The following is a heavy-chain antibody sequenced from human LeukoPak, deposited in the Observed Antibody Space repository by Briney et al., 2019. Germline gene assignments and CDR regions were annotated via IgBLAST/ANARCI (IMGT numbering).Heavy chain of an antibody. J-gene: IGHJ4*02. CDR1: GGSISRYY. D-gene: IGHD1-26*01. CDR3: ARENSGSYREFDY. Sequence: PSETLSLTCTVSGGSISRYYWSWIRQPAGKGLEWIGRIYTSGSTNYSASLKSRVSMSVDTSKNQFSLKLSSVPAADTAVFYCARENSGSYREFDYWGQGTLVTVSS. CDR2: IYTSGST. V-gene: IGHV4-4*07.